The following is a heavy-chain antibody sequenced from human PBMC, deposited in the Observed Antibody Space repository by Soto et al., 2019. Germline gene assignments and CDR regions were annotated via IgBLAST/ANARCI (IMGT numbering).Heavy chain of an antibody. CDR2: IWSDGSNK. CDR1: GFTFSRYG. J-gene: IGHJ4*02. V-gene: IGHV3-33*01. CDR3: ATDRGGSPFDY. D-gene: IGHD1-26*01. Sequence: QVQLVESGGGVVQPGRSLRLSCSASGFTFSRYGMHWVRQAPGKRLEWVAVIWSDGSNKKYADSVKDRFTISRDNYKNTLYLQMNSLRAEDTAVYYCATDRGGSPFDYWGQGTLVTVSS.